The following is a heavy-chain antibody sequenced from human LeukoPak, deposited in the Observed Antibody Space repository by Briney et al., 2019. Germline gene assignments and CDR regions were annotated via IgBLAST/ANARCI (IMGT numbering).Heavy chain of an antibody. V-gene: IGHV4-39*01. Sequence: SETLSLTCTVSGRSISSSSYYWGWIRQPPGKGLEWIGSIYYSGSTYYNPSLKSRVTISVDTSKNQFSLKLSSVTAADTAVYYCRTEYGMDVWGQGTTVTVSS. D-gene: IGHD1-14*01. CDR2: IYYSGST. CDR3: RTEYGMDV. CDR1: GRSISSSSYY. J-gene: IGHJ6*02.